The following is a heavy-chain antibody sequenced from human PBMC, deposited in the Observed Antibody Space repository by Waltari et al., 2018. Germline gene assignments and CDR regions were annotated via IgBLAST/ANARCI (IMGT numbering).Heavy chain of an antibody. CDR1: GGSISSYY. CDR3: ATTYYYGSGSFDDAFDI. Sequence: GGSISSYYWSWIRQPPGKGLEWIWYIYYSGSTNYNPSLKSLVPISVKTSKNQFSLKLSSVTAADTAVYYCATTYYYGSGSFDDAFDIWGQGTMVTVSS. D-gene: IGHD3-10*01. V-gene: IGHV4-59*01. CDR2: IYYSGST. J-gene: IGHJ3*02.